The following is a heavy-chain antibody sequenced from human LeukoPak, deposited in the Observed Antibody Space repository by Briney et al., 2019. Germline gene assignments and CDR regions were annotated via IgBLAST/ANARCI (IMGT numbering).Heavy chain of an antibody. D-gene: IGHD5-12*01. CDR2: ISYDGRNR. CDR1: GFTFGSYG. J-gene: IGHJ4*02. V-gene: IGHV3-30*18. CDR3: AKGGVATVVYFDY. Sequence: PGRSLRLSCAASGFTFGSYGMHWVRQAPDKRLQWVAVISYDGRNRYYADSVKGRFTISRDDSKNTVYLQMNSLRAEDTALYYCAKGGVATVVYFDYWGQGTLVTVSS.